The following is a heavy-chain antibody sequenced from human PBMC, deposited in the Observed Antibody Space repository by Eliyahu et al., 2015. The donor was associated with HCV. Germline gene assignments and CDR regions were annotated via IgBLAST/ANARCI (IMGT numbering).Heavy chain of an antibody. CDR3: ARDVMRYYDSSGYPRREGYFDL. J-gene: IGHJ2*01. CDR2: IHTSGST. V-gene: IGHV4-61*02. D-gene: IGHD3-22*01. CDR1: GGSISSGSYY. Sequence: QVQLQESGPGLVKPSQTLSLTXTVSGGSISSGSYYWSXTRQPAGKGPEWAWRIHTSGSTDYNPSLKSRVTISVDTSKNQFSLKLSSVTAADTAVYYCARDVMRYYDSSGYPRREGYFDLWGRGTLVTVSS.